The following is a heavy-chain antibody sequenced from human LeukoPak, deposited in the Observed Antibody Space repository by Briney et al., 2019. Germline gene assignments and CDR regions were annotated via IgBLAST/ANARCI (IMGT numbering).Heavy chain of an antibody. V-gene: IGHV3-48*01. CDR1: GFTFSSYS. D-gene: IGHD6-25*01. J-gene: IGHJ4*02. CDR2: ISSSSDTI. CDR3: ARAAARAPRSPVDY. Sequence: GGSLRLSCAASGFTFSSYSMNWVRQAPGKGLEWLSYISSSSDTIYYADSVKGRFTISRDNAKDSLYLQMNSLRAEDTAVYYCARAAARAPRSPVDYWGQGTLVTVSS.